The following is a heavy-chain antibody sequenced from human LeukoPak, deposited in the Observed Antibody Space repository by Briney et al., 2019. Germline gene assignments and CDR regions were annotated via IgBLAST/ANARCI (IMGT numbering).Heavy chain of an antibody. V-gene: IGHV3-30-3*01. J-gene: IGHJ3*02. CDR3: ARDGSGSYGHAFDI. Sequence: GGSLRLSCAASGFTFSSYAMHWVRQALGKGLEWVAVISYDGSNKYYADSVKGRFTISRDNSKNTLYLQMNSLRAEDTAVYYCARDGSGSYGHAFDIWGQGTMVTVSS. CDR1: GFTFSSYA. D-gene: IGHD3-10*01. CDR2: ISYDGSNK.